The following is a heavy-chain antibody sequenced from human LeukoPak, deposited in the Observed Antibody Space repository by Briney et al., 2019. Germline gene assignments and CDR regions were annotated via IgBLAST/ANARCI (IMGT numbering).Heavy chain of an antibody. Sequence: ASVKVSCKASGGTFSSYAISWVRQAPGQGLEWMGGIIPIFGTANYAQKFQGRVTITADESTSTAYMELSSLRSEDTAVYYCARDQRSSSWYAGWFDPWGQGTLVTVSS. CDR1: GGTFSSYA. CDR3: ARDQRSSSWYAGWFDP. CDR2: IIPIFGTA. V-gene: IGHV1-69*13. J-gene: IGHJ5*02. D-gene: IGHD6-13*01.